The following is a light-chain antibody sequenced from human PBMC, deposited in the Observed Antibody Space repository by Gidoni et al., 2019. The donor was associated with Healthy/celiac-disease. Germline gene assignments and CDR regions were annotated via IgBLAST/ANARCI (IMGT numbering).Light chain of an antibody. Sequence: QMPQSPSSLSASVGDRVTITCRASQSISSYLNWYQQKPGKAPTLLIYAASSVQSGVPSRCSGSGSGTDITLTISSLQPEDFATYYCQQSDSTPRTFGQGTKVEIK. CDR1: QSISSY. V-gene: IGKV1-39*01. CDR2: AAS. J-gene: IGKJ1*01. CDR3: QQSDSTPRT.